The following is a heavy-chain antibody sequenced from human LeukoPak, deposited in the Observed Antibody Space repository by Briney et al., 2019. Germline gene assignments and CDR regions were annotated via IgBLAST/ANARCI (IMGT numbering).Heavy chain of an antibody. CDR1: GGTFSSYA. D-gene: IGHD6-6*01. V-gene: IGHV1-69*13. J-gene: IGHJ6*03. CDR2: INPNSGGT. Sequence: GASVKVSCKASGGTFSSYAISWVRQAPGQGLEWMGWINPNSGGTNYAQKFQGRVTITADESTSTAYMELSSLRSEDTAVYYCASHYYSSSSVDPDYYYYMDVWGKGTTVTVSS. CDR3: ASHYYSSSSVDPDYYYYMDV.